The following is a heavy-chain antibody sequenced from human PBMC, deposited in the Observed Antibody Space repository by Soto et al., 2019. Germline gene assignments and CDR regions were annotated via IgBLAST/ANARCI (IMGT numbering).Heavy chain of an antibody. Sequence: GGSLRLSCASSGLTFSSYWMSWVRQAPGKGLEWVANIKQDGSEKYYVDSVKGRFTISRDNAKNSLYLQMNSLRAEDTAVYYCARESEAAAFDIWGQGTMVTVSS. CDR1: GLTFSSYW. CDR2: IKQDGSEK. J-gene: IGHJ3*02. V-gene: IGHV3-7*01. CDR3: ARESEAAAFDI. D-gene: IGHD6-25*01.